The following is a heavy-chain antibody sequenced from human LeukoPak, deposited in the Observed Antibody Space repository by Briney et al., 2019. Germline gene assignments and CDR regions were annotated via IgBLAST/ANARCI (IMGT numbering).Heavy chain of an antibody. CDR1: GFTFSSYA. J-gene: IGHJ6*03. V-gene: IGHV3-23*01. Sequence: GGSLRLSCAASGFTFSSYAMSWVRQAPGKGLEWVSAISGSGGSTYYADSVKGRFTISRDNSKNTLYLQMNSLRAEDTAVYYCARDRATVAKGQYYYYYMDVWGKGTTVTVSS. CDR3: ARDRATVAKGQYYYYYMDV. D-gene: IGHD4-23*01. CDR2: ISGSGGST.